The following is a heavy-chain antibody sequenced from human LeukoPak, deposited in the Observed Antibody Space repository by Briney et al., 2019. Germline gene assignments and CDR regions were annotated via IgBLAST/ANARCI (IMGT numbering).Heavy chain of an antibody. J-gene: IGHJ4*02. CDR1: GGSISSSSYY. CDR2: IYYSGST. D-gene: IGHD2-2*01. CDR3: ARQPAGYVRD. V-gene: IGHV4-39*01. Sequence: PSETLSLTCTVSGGSISSSSYYWGWIRQPPGKGLEWIGSIYYSGSTYYNPSLKSRVTISVDTSKNQFSLKLSSVTAADTAVYYCARQPAGYVRDWGQGTLVTVSS.